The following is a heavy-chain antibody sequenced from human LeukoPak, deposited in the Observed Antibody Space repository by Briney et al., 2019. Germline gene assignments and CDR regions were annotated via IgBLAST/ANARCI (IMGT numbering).Heavy chain of an antibody. V-gene: IGHV3-53*01. J-gene: IGHJ4*02. CDR3: ARVRYYYGSGSYYNHDY. D-gene: IGHD3-10*01. CDR2: IYSGGST. Sequence: GGSLRLSCAGSGFTFSNSWMGWVRQAPGKGLEWVSVIYSGGSTYYADSVKGRFTISRDNSKNTLYLQMNSLRAEDTAVYYCARVRYYYGSGSYYNHDYWGQGTLVTVSS. CDR1: GFTFSNSW.